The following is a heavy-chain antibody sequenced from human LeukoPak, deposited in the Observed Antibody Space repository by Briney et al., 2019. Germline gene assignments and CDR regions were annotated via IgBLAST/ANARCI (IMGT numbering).Heavy chain of an antibody. CDR3: AREIPYLYSGYDTGRFDY. D-gene: IGHD5-12*01. CDR1: GYTFTGYY. CDR2: INPNSGGT. V-gene: IGHV1-2*02. J-gene: IGHJ4*02. Sequence: ASVKLFCKASGYTFTGYYMHWVRQPPGQGLEWMGWINPNSGGTNYAQNFQGRVTMISDTYISTAYMEMSRTTSDVTAVYYCAREIPYLYSGYDTGRFDYWGQGTLVTVSS.